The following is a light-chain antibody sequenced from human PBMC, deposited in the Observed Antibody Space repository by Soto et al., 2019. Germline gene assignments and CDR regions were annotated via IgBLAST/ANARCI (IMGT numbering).Light chain of an antibody. CDR3: NSYTNTDTVI. J-gene: IGLJ2*01. Sequence: QSALTQAASVSGSPGQSITISCTGSSSDIGAYPYVSWYQQRPGKVPKVLIYAVNHRPSGISDRFSGSKSGNTASLTISGLQAEDDDVYYCNSYTNTDTVIFGGGTKLTVL. CDR1: SSDIGAYPY. CDR2: AVN. V-gene: IGLV2-14*01.